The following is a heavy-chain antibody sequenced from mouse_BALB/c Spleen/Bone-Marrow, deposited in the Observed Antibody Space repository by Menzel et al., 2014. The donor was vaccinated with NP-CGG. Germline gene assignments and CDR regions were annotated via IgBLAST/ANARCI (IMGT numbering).Heavy chain of an antibody. D-gene: IGHD1-1*01. V-gene: IGHV3-8*02. J-gene: IGHJ4*01. CDR3: ARILLRSYAMDY. CDR1: GDSITSGY. Sequence: VHVKQSGPSLVKPSQTLSLTCSVTGDSITSGYWNWIRKFPGNKLEYMGYTSYSGSTYYNPSLKSRVSITRDTSKNQYHLQLNSVTTEDTATYYCARILLRSYAMDYWGQGTSVTVSS. CDR2: TSYSGST.